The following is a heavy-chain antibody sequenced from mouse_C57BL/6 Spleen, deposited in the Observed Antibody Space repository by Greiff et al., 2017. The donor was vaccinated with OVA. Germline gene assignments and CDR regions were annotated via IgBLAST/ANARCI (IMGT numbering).Heavy chain of an antibody. CDR2: IHPDSGST. Sequence: VQLQQPGAELVKPGASVKLSCKASGYTFTSYWMHWVKQRPGQGLEWIGMIHPDSGSTNYNEKFKSKATLTVDKSSSTAYMQLSSLTSEDSAVYYCARWYDYVSAMDYWGQGTSVTVSS. D-gene: IGHD2-4*01. CDR1: GYTFTSYW. V-gene: IGHV1-64*01. CDR3: ARWYDYVSAMDY. J-gene: IGHJ4*01.